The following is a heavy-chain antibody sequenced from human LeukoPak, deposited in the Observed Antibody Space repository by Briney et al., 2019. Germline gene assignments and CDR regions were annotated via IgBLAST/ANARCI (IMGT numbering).Heavy chain of an antibody. V-gene: IGHV3-66*01. CDR3: ARGLVDRTDFDY. D-gene: IGHD6-6*01. CDR2: IYTGGTT. Sequence: PGGSLRLSCAASGFSVTSNHMNWVRQAPGKGLEWVSIIYTGGTTHYADSLNDRFTISRDDSINTLYLQMNSLRAEDTAVYYCARGLVDRTDFDYWGQGTLVTVSS. J-gene: IGHJ4*02. CDR1: GFSVTSNH.